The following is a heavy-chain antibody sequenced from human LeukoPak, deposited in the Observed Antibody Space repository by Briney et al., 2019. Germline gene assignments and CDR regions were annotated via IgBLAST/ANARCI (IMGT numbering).Heavy chain of an antibody. J-gene: IGHJ6*03. CDR1: GYTSTSYY. CDR3: ARDLWVVDTAMADYYYYYMDV. D-gene: IGHD5-18*01. CDR2: INPSGGST. V-gene: IGHV1-46*01. Sequence: GASVKVSCKASGYTSTSYYMHWVRQAPGQGLEWMGIINPSGGSTSYAQKFQGRVTMTRDTSTSTVYMELSSLRSEDTAVYYCARDLWVVDTAMADYYYYYMDVWGKGTTVTVSS.